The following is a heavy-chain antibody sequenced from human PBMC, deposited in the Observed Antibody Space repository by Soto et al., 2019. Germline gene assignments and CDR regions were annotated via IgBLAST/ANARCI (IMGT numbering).Heavy chain of an antibody. CDR1: GFTFSSYG. CDR2: IWYDGSNK. D-gene: IGHD6-19*01. V-gene: IGHV3-33*01. CDR3: AREGSIAVAGTGVPDY. Sequence: QVQLVESGGGVVQPGRSLRLSCAASGFTFSSYGMHWVRQAPGKGLEWVAVIWYDGSNKYYADSVKGRFTISRDNSKNTLYLQMNSLRAEDTAVYYCAREGSIAVAGTGVPDYWGQGTLVTVSS. J-gene: IGHJ4*02.